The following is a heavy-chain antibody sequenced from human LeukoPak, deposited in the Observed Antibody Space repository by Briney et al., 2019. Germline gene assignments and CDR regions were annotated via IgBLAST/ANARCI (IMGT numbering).Heavy chain of an antibody. V-gene: IGHV5-10-1*01. CDR2: IDPSDSYI. CDR1: GYSYTNYW. D-gene: IGHD3-10*01. J-gene: IGHJ4*02. Sequence: GESLKISCKGSGYSYTNYWISWVRQMPGKGLEWMGRIDPSDSYINHSPSFQGHVSISADKSVSTAYLQWSSLQASDSAIYYCARRAGSSAWYGEADYWGQGTLVTVSS. CDR3: ARRAGSSAWYGEADY.